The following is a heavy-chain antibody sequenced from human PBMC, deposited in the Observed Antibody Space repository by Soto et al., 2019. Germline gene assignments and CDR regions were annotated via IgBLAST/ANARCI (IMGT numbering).Heavy chain of an antibody. CDR3: AKGGLSSSWYLGGYYYGMDV. J-gene: IGHJ6*02. CDR1: GFTSSSYG. CDR2: ISYDGSNK. Sequence: GGSLRLSCAASGFTSSSYGMHWVRQAPGKGLEWVAVISYDGSNKYYADSVKGRFTISRDNSKNTLYLQMNSLRAEDTAVYYCAKGGLSSSWYLGGYYYGMDVWGQGTTVTVSS. V-gene: IGHV3-30*18. D-gene: IGHD6-13*01.